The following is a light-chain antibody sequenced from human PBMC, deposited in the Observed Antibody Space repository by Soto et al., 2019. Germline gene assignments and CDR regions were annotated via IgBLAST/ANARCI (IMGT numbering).Light chain of an antibody. J-gene: IGKJ4*01. CDR1: QSVSSY. CDR2: DAS. CDR3: QQRSNWPPLT. Sequence: EIVLTQSPATLSLSPGERATLSCRASQSVSSYVGWYQQKPGQAPRLLIYDASNRATAIPARFSGSGSGTDFTLTISSLEPEDFAVYYCQQRSNWPPLTFGGGTKVEIK. V-gene: IGKV3-11*01.